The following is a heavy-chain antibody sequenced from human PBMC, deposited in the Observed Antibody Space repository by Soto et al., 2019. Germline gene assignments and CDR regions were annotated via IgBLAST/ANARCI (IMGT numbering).Heavy chain of an antibody. V-gene: IGHV1-69*08. D-gene: IGHD2-21*01. CDR2: IIPMQGTA. Sequence: SVKVSCKASGGSFTSYIFTWVRQAPGQGLEWMGRIIPMQGTANYALKFQDRVTITADKSTNTAYMELRSLRPEDTALYYCAKSLVFVDDAYMDVWGKGTTVTVSS. J-gene: IGHJ6*03. CDR1: GGSFTSYI. CDR3: AKSLVFVDDAYMDV.